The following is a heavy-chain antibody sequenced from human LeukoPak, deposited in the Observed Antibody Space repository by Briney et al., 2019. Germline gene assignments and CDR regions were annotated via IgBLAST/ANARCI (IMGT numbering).Heavy chain of an antibody. J-gene: IGHJ4*02. CDR1: GFTFSSYA. V-gene: IGHV3-30*04. CDR2: ISYDGSNK. CDR3: ARDLGWLTRGYFDY. Sequence: PGGSLRLSCAASGFTFSSYAMHWVRQAPGKGLEWVAVISYDGSNKYYADSVKGRFTISRDNSKNTLYLQMNSLRAEDTAVYYCARDLGWLTRGYFDYWGQGTLVTVSS. D-gene: IGHD5-24*01.